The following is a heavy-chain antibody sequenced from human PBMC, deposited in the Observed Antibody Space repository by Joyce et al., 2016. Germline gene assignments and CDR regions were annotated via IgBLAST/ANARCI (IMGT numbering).Heavy chain of an antibody. Sequence: EVQLVESGGGLIQPGGSLRISCAASGFTVSNNYMTWVRQAPGKGLVWFSFIYSGGETYYADAVKGRFTISRDKNTLYLQMNSLRVEDTAVYYCARVPGFHWGQGTLVTVSS. CDR3: ARVPGFH. CDR2: IYSGGET. J-gene: IGHJ4*02. CDR1: GFTVSNNY. V-gene: IGHV3-53*01.